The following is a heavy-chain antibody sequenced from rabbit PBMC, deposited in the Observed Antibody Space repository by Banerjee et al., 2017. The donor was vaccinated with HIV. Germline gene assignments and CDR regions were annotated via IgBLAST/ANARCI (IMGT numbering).Heavy chain of an antibody. J-gene: IGHJ4*01. CDR2: IYNGDGST. CDR3: ARDDSGWALYFNL. Sequence: GASLTLTCTASGFTISSSYWLCWVRQAPGKGLEWIACIYNGDGSTYYASWAKGRFTISKTSSTTVTLQGTSLTAADTATYFCARDDSGWALYFNLWGPGTLVTVS. CDR1: GFTISSSYW. D-gene: IGHD4-1*01. V-gene: IGHV1S45*01.